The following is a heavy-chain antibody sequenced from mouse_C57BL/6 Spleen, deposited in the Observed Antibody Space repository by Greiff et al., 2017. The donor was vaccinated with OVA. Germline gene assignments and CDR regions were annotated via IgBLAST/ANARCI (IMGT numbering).Heavy chain of an antibody. CDR2: IDPSDSNT. Sequence: QVQLQQPGAELVKPGASVKLSCKASGYTFTSYWMQWVKQRPGQGLEWIGEIDPSDSNTNYNQKFKGKATLTVDTSSSQAYMQLSSLTSEVSAVYYWVSRCHYSNPYYFDYWGQGTTLTVSS. CDR1: GYTFTSYW. CDR3: VSRCHYSNPYYFDY. V-gene: IGHV1-50*01. J-gene: IGHJ2*01. D-gene: IGHD2-5*01.